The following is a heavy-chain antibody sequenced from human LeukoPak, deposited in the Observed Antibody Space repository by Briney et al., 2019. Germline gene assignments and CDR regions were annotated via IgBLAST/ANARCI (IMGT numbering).Heavy chain of an antibody. Sequence: MSSETLSLTCTVSDDSISSYNWTWIRQPPGKGLEWVGFISDSGRTNYNPSLKSRVTISADTSKKQVSLKLSSVTAADTAVYYCARDHWMRRNSWGYYYYGMDVWGQGTTVTVSS. CDR2: ISDSGRT. CDR3: ARDHWMRRNSWGYYYYGMDV. J-gene: IGHJ6*02. CDR1: DDSISSYN. D-gene: IGHD3-16*01. V-gene: IGHV4-59*01.